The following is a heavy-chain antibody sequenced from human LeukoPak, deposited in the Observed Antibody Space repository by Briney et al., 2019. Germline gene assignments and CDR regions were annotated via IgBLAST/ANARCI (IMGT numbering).Heavy chain of an antibody. D-gene: IGHD3-3*01. CDR1: GGSISSYY. J-gene: IGHJ4*02. CDR3: ARVRSGYYSVDY. CDR2: IYYGGST. Sequence: SETLSLTCTVSGGSISSYYWSWIRQPPGKGLEWIGYIYYGGSTNYNPSLKSRVTISVDTSKNQFSLKLSSVTAADTAVYYCARVRSGYYSVDYWGQGTLVTVSS. V-gene: IGHV4-59*01.